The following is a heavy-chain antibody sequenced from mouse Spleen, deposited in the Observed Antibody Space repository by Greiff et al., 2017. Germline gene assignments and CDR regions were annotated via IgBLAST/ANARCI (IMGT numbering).Heavy chain of an antibody. CDR2: IDPSDSYT. V-gene: IGHV1-69*01. Sequence: VQLQQSGAELVMPGASVKLSCKASGYTFTSYWMHWVKQRPGQGLEWIGEIDPSDSYTNYNQKFKGKATLTVDKSSSTAYMQLSSLTSEDSAVYYCAKEVRPYFDYWGQGTTLTVSS. D-gene: IGHD2-14*01. J-gene: IGHJ2*01. CDR3: AKEVRPYFDY. CDR1: GYTFTSYW.